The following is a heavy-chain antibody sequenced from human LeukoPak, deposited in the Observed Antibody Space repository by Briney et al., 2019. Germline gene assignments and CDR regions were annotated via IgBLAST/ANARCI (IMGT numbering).Heavy chain of an antibody. CDR3: ARDVPTVQLWRTDAFDI. D-gene: IGHD5-18*01. CDR2: IYYSGST. J-gene: IGHJ3*02. V-gene: IGHV4-59*12. Sequence: SETLSLTCTVSGGSISSYYWSWIRQSPGKGLEWIGYIYYSGSTNYNPSLKSRVTISVDTSKNQFSLKLSSVTAADTAVYYCARDVPTVQLWRTDAFDIWGQGTMVTVSS. CDR1: GGSISSYY.